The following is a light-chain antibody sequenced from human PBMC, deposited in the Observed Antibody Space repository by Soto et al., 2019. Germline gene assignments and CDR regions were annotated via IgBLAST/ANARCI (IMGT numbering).Light chain of an antibody. CDR2: EVS. V-gene: IGLV2-14*01. Sequence: QSVLTQPASVCGSPGQSFTISCTGTISDVGGYNYVSWYQQHPGKAPKLMIYEVSNRPSGVSNRFSGSKYGNTASLTISGLQAEDEADYYCSSYTSSSTYVFGTGTTVTV. J-gene: IGLJ1*01. CDR1: ISDVGGYNY. CDR3: SSYTSSSTYV.